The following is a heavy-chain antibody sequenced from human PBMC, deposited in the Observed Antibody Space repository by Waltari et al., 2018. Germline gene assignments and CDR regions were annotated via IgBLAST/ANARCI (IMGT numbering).Heavy chain of an antibody. Sequence: QVQLVQSGAEVKKPGASVKVSCKASGYTFTGYTIHWVCQAPGQGLEWMGWINADKGKTKYSQKFQGRVTITRDTSANTADMELSSLRSEDTAVYYCARAYCINGVCYSGYYFDYWGQGTLVTVSS. CDR2: INADKGKT. J-gene: IGHJ4*02. CDR1: GYTFTGYT. D-gene: IGHD2-8*01. CDR3: ARAYCINGVCYSGYYFDY. V-gene: IGHV1-3*01.